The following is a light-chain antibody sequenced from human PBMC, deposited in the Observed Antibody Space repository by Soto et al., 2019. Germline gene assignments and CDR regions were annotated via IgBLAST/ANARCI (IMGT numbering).Light chain of an antibody. CDR1: RSDIGSYNY. CDR3: ISYTGSSTSYV. Sequence: QSALSQPASVSLSPGQSITISCIGTRSDIGSYNYVALYQQFPGKTPKILIYGVSNRPSGVSSRFSGSKSGNTASLTISGLQAEDEADYYCISYTGSSTSYVFGSGTKVTVL. V-gene: IGLV2-14*01. J-gene: IGLJ1*01. CDR2: GVS.